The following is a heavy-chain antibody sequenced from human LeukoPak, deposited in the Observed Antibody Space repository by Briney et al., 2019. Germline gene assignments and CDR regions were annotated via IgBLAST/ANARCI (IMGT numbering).Heavy chain of an antibody. CDR2: MNPNSGNT. V-gene: IGHV1-18*01. CDR1: RYTITSYD. J-gene: IGHJ4*02. CDR3: ARDPTITFGRVIVPPFDY. D-gene: IGHD3-16*02. Sequence: ASVRVSCKASRYTITSYDINWVRQATGQGLEWMGWMNPNSGNTNYAQKLQGRVTMTTDTSTSTAYMELRSLRSDDTAVYYCARDPTITFGRVIVPPFDYWGQGTLVTVSS.